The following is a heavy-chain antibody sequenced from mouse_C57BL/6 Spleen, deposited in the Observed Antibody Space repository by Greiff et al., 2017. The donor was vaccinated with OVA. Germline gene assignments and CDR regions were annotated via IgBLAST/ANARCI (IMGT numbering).Heavy chain of an antibody. V-gene: IGHV1-75*01. J-gene: IGHJ4*01. CDR3: SRKRDYYDNDDDAMDY. CDR1: GYTFTDYY. D-gene: IGHD2-4*01. Sequence: QVQLQQSGPELVKPGASVKISCKASGYTFTDYYINWVKQRPGQGLEWIGWIFPGSGSTYYIEKFKGKATITVDKSSSTAYLLLKRLTSEDSAIYFYSRKRDYYDNDDDAMDYWGQGTSVTVSS. CDR2: IFPGSGST.